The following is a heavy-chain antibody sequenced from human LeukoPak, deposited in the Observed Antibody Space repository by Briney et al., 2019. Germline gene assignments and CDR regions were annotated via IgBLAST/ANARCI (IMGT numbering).Heavy chain of an antibody. V-gene: IGHV3-53*01. Sequence: GSLRPSCAASGFTVSSNYMSWVRQAPGKGLEWVSVIYSGGSTYYADSVKGRFTISRDNSKNTLYLQMNSLRAEGTAVYYCARVTILNWFDPWGQGTLVTVSS. J-gene: IGHJ5*02. CDR1: GFTVSSNY. CDR2: IYSGGST. D-gene: IGHD3-3*01. CDR3: ARVTILNWFDP.